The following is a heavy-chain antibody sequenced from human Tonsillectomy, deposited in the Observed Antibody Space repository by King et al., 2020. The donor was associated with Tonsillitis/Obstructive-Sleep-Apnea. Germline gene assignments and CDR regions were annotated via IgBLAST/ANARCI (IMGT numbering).Heavy chain of an antibody. V-gene: IGHV4-39*01. Sequence: QLQESGPGLVKPSETLSLTCTVSGGSISSSSYYWGWIRQHPGKGLEWIGRIYYSGSTYYNPSLKSRVTISVDTSKNQFSLKLSSVTAADTAVYYCARPRGDIVVVPAAYNWFDPWGQGTLVTVSS. CDR3: ARPRGDIVVVPAAYNWFDP. CDR2: IYYSGST. CDR1: GGSISSSSYY. D-gene: IGHD2-2*01. J-gene: IGHJ5*02.